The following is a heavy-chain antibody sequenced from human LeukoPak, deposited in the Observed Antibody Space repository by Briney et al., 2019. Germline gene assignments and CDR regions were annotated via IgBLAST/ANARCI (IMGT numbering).Heavy chain of an antibody. V-gene: IGHV3-30*02. CDR3: ARAVPLYSSSSRTYFDY. CDR2: IRYDGSNK. CDR1: GFTFSSYG. Sequence: GGSLRLSCAASGFTFSSYGMHWVRQAPGKGLEWVAFIRYDGSNKYYADSVKGRFTISRDNAKNSLYLQMNSLRAEDTAVYYCARAVPLYSSSSRTYFDYWGQGTLVTVSS. J-gene: IGHJ4*02. D-gene: IGHD6-13*01.